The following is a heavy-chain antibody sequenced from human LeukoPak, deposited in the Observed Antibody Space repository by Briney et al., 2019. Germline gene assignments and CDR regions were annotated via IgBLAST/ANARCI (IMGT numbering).Heavy chain of an antibody. J-gene: IGHJ4*02. Sequence: GSSVKVSCKASGGTFSSYAISWVRQAPGQGLEWMGRIIPILGIANYAQKFQGRVTITADKSTSTAYMELSSLRSDDTAVYYCAREGVSDFWNYWGQGTLVTVSS. CDR1: GGTFSSYA. CDR2: IIPILGIA. V-gene: IGHV1-69*04. D-gene: IGHD3-3*01. CDR3: AREGVSDFWNY.